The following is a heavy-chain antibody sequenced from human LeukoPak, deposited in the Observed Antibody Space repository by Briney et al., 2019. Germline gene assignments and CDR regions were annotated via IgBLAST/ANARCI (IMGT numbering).Heavy chain of an antibody. Sequence: GASVKVTCKASGYTFTSYYMHWVRQAPGQGLEWMGIINPSGGSTSYAQKFQGRVTMTRDTSTSTVYMELSSLRSEDTAVYYCAREEGIAAEDYWGQGTLVTVSS. J-gene: IGHJ4*02. V-gene: IGHV1-46*01. D-gene: IGHD6-13*01. CDR1: GYTFTSYY. CDR2: INPSGGST. CDR3: AREEGIAAEDY.